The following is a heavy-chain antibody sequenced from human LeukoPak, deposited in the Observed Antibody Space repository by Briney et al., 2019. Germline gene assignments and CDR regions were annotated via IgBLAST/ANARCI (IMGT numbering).Heavy chain of an antibody. CDR3: ARSAAAYCSSTSCYTRRGFDY. CDR1: GFSFGSFA. V-gene: IGHV3-23*01. CDR2: ISGGGESR. Sequence: GGSLRLSCAGSGFSFGSFAMSWVRQAPGKGLEWVSSISGGGESRYYADSVKGRFTISRDNSKNTLYLQMNSLRAEDTAVYYCARSAAAYCSSTSCYTRRGFDYWGQGTLVTVSS. J-gene: IGHJ4*02. D-gene: IGHD2-2*02.